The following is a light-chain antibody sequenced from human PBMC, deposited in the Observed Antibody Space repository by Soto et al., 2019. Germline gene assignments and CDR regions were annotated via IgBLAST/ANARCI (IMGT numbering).Light chain of an antibody. CDR3: SSYTDRKHLV. Sequence: QSVLTQSPSASGSPGQSVTISCTGTSSDIGGYNSFSWYQQHPGKATKVMIYDVTKRPSGVPDRFSGSKSGNTASLTVSALQAEDEADYYCSSYTDRKHLVFGTGTKLTVL. CDR2: DVT. CDR1: SSDIGGYNS. V-gene: IGLV2-8*01. J-gene: IGLJ1*01.